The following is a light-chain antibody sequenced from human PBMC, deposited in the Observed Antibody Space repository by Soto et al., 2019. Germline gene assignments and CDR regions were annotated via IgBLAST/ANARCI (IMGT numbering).Light chain of an antibody. J-gene: IGKJ4*01. CDR2: GAS. Sequence: ILMTQSPATLAVSPGETVTFSCRASRSVSNRLAWYQHKPGQAPRLLISGASNGATGIPPKFSCSGSGTEFTLTVDSLHSDDIAVYYCQQYYNWPVTFGGGTKVDIK. CDR1: RSVSNR. CDR3: QQYYNWPVT. V-gene: IGKV3-15*01.